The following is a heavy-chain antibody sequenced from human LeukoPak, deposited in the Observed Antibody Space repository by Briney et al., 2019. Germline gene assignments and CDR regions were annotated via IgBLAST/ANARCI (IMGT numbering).Heavy chain of an antibody. Sequence: SVKVSCKASGGTFSNYAISWVRQAPGQGLEWMGGIIPIFGTANYAQKFQGRVTITADESTSTAYMELSSLRSEDTAVYYCARPGVVAGTEWDFQHWGQATLATVSS. V-gene: IGHV1-69*01. CDR2: IIPIFGTA. D-gene: IGHD2-2*01. CDR3: ARPGVVAGTEWDFQH. J-gene: IGHJ1*01. CDR1: GGTFSNYA.